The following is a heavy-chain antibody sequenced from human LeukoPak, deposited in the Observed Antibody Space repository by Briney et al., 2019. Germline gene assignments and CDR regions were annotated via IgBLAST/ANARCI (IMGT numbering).Heavy chain of an antibody. V-gene: IGHV5-51*01. Sequence: GESLRISCKGSGYSFTSYWISWVRQMPGKGLEWMGIIYPGDSDTRYSPSFQGQVTISADKSISTAYLQWSSLKASDTAMYYCAGLLYYDILTGYHGYFDYWGQGTLVTVSS. CDR3: AGLLYYDILTGYHGYFDY. J-gene: IGHJ4*02. D-gene: IGHD3-9*01. CDR2: IYPGDSDT. CDR1: GYSFTSYW.